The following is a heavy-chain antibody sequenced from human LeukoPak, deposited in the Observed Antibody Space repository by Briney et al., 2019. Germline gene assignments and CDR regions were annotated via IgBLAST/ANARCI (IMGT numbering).Heavy chain of an antibody. D-gene: IGHD6-13*01. Sequence: SVKVSCKASGGTFSSYAISWVRQAPGQGLEWMGGIIPIFGTANYAQKFQGRVTITTDESTSTAYMELSSLRSEDTAVYYCARDRQQPDHWFDPWGQGTLVTVSS. CDR1: GGTFSSYA. CDR2: IIPIFGTA. J-gene: IGHJ5*02. CDR3: ARDRQQPDHWFDP. V-gene: IGHV1-69*05.